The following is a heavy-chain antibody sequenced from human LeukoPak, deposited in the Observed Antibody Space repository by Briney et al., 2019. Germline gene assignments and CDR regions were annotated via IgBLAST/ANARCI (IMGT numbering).Heavy chain of an antibody. V-gene: IGHV3-7*01. CDR2: IKQDGSEK. Sequence: PGGSLRLSCADSGFTFSSYWMSWVRQAPGKGLEWVANIKQDGSEKYYVDSVKGRFTISRDNAKNSLYLQMNSLRAEDTAVYYCARDEGIAAAGTPFDYWGQGTLVTVSS. D-gene: IGHD6-13*01. CDR1: GFTFSSYW. CDR3: ARDEGIAAAGTPFDY. J-gene: IGHJ4*02.